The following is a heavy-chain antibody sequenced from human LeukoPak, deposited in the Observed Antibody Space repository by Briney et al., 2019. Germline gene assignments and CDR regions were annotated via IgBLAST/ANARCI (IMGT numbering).Heavy chain of an antibody. CDR2: ISAYNGNT. D-gene: IGHD6-19*01. J-gene: IGHJ3*02. V-gene: IGHV1-18*01. Sequence: ASVKVSCKASGYTFTSYGISWVRQAPGQGLEWMGWISAYNGNTNYAQKLQGRVTMTTDTSTSTAYMELRSLRSADTAVYYCARLSIAVAGPPLFDIWGQGTMVTVSS. CDR3: ARLSIAVAGPPLFDI. CDR1: GYTFTSYG.